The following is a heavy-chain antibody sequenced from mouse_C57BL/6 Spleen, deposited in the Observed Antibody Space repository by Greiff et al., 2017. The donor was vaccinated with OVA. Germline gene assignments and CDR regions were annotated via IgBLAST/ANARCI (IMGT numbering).Heavy chain of an antibody. CDR1: GYTFTSYW. CDR3: ARGHYSNYGYFDV. D-gene: IGHD2-5*01. V-gene: IGHV1-69*01. Sequence: VQLQQPGAELVMPGASVKLSCKASGYTFTSYWMHWVKQRPGQGLEWIGEIDPSDSYTNYNQKFKGKSTLTVDKSSSTAYMQLSSLTSEDSAVYYWARGHYSNYGYFDVWGTGTTVTVSS. CDR2: IDPSDSYT. J-gene: IGHJ1*03.